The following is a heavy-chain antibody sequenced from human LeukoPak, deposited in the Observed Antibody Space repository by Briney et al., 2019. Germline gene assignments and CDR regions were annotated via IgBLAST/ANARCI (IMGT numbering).Heavy chain of an antibody. V-gene: IGHV3-20*01. CDR2: INWNGGST. CDR1: GFTFDDYG. Sequence: PGGSLRLSCAASGFTFDDYGMSWVRQAPGKGLEWVSGINWNGGSTGYADSVKGRFTISRDNAKNSLYLQMNSLRAEDTALYHCARGYDSSAHGWFDPWGQGTLVTVSS. D-gene: IGHD3-22*01. CDR3: ARGYDSSAHGWFDP. J-gene: IGHJ5*02.